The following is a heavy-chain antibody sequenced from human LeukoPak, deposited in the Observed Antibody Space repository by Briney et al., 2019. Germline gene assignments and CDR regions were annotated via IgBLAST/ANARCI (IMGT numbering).Heavy chain of an antibody. Sequence: SETLSLTCTVSADSVSNTKYYWGWIRQPPGKGLEWIGIIHYSGSTYYNPSLKSRVIMSVDTSKNQFSLRLSSVTAADTAVYYCASHYDSLSHFDHWGQGTLVIVSS. J-gene: IGHJ4*02. D-gene: IGHD3-22*01. V-gene: IGHV4-39*07. CDR2: IHYSGST. CDR3: ASHYDSLSHFDH. CDR1: ADSVSNTKYY.